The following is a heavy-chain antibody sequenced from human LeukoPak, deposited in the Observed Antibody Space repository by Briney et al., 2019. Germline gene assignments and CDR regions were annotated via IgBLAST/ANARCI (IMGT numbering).Heavy chain of an antibody. CDR2: MVDDGSEK. V-gene: IGHV3-30*18. CDR3: AKDLRQWRGILDC. D-gene: IGHD6-19*01. J-gene: IGHJ4*02. CDR1: GFTFSSYG. Sequence: GGSLRLSCAASGFTFSSYGMHWVRQAPDRGLEWMAVMVDDGSEKYYADSVKGRFTISRDNSKNILYLQMNSLRPEDTAVYFCAKDLRQWRGILDCWGQGALVTVSS.